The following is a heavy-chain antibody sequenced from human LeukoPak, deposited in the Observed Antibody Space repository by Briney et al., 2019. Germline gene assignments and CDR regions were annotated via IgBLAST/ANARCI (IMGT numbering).Heavy chain of an antibody. J-gene: IGHJ4*02. V-gene: IGHV3-30*03. CDR1: GFTFSSYG. D-gene: IGHD3-3*01. Sequence: GGSLRLSCAASGFTFSSYGMHWVRQAPGKGLEWVAVISYDGSNKYYADSVKGRFTISRDNSKNTLYLQMNSLRAEDTAVYYCARSTKGYYDFWSGRRYYFDYWGQGTLVTVSS. CDR2: ISYDGSNK. CDR3: ARSTKGYYDFWSGRRYYFDY.